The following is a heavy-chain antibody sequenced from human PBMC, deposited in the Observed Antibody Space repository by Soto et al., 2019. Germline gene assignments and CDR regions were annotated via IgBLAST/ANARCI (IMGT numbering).Heavy chain of an antibody. V-gene: IGHV3-33*01. D-gene: IGHD4-17*01. CDR2: IWYDGSNK. Sequence: QVQLVESGGGVVQPGRSLRLSCAASGFTFSSYGMHWVRQAPGKGLEWVAVIWYDGSNKYYADSVKGRFTISRDNSKNTLYLQMNSLRAEDTAVYYCARDDGDYTPWFDPWGQGTLVTVSS. CDR3: ARDDGDYTPWFDP. CDR1: GFTFSSYG. J-gene: IGHJ5*02.